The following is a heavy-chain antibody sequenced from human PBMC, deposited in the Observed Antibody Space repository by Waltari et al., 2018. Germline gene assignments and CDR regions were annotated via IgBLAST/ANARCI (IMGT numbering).Heavy chain of an antibody. V-gene: IGHV3-33*06. J-gene: IGHJ4*02. CDR2: IWYDGSNK. Sequence: QVQLVESGGGVVQPGRSLRLSCAASGFTFSSYGMHWVRQAPGKGREWVAVIWYDGSNKYYADSVKGRFTISRDNSKNTLYLQMNSLRAEDTAVYYCAKDLHIYNWNDKSGYYFDYWGQGTLVTVSS. CDR1: GFTFSSYG. CDR3: AKDLHIYNWNDKSGYYFDY. D-gene: IGHD1-20*01.